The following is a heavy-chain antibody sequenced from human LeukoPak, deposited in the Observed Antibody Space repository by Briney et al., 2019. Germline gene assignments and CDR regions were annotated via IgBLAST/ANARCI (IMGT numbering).Heavy chain of an antibody. Sequence: SETLSLTCSVSGGSISSSSFYWGWIRQPPGRGLEWIGSMHYSGSTYYNPSLNSRVTISVDTSKNQFSLKLTSVTAADTAVYYCCGSGWFAGPFGYWGQGALVTVSS. D-gene: IGHD6-19*01. V-gene: IGHV4-39*07. CDR2: MHYSGST. J-gene: IGHJ4*02. CDR3: CGSGWFAGPFGY. CDR1: GGSISSSSFY.